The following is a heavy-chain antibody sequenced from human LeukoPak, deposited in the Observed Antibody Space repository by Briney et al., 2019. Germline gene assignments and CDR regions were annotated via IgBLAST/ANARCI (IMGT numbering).Heavy chain of an antibody. D-gene: IGHD3-9*01. CDR3: ARHRKHYDILTGSPYGMDV. CDR1: GYSFTSYW. J-gene: IGHJ6*04. V-gene: IGHV5-51*01. Sequence: GESLNISCKGSGYSFTSYWIGWVRQTRGKGQEWMGIIYPGDSDTRYSTSFQGQVSISADKSISTAYLQWSSLKASDTAMYYCARHRKHYDILTGSPYGMDVWGKGTTVTVSS. CDR2: IYPGDSDT.